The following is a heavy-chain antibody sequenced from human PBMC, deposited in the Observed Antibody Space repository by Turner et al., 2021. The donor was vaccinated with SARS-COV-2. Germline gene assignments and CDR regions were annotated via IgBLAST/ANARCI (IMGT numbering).Heavy chain of an antibody. D-gene: IGHD6-13*01. CDR3: AKGIAAAGTMGS. V-gene: IGHV3-30*18. J-gene: IGHJ5*02. Sequence: QLQLVEPGGGVVETGRYLRRCCAASGFTFSSYGMHWVRQAPGKGLEWVAVISYDGSNKYYADSVKGRFTISRDNSKNTLYLQMNSLSAEDTAEYYCAKGIAAAGTMGSWGQGTLVTVSS. CDR1: GFTFSSYG. CDR2: ISYDGSNK.